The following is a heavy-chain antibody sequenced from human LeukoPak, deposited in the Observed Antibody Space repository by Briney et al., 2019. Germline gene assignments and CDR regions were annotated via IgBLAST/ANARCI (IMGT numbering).Heavy chain of an antibody. J-gene: IGHJ4*02. Sequence: PSETLSLTCTVSGGSINIHYWNWIRQPAGKGLEWIGRMHSSGSTNYNPSFKSRVTMSVDTSNNQFSLKLRSVTAADTAMYFCARGYYDSTGYYYPSFDYWGQGTLVTVSS. CDR1: GGSINIHY. V-gene: IGHV4-4*07. CDR2: MHSSGST. D-gene: IGHD3-22*01. CDR3: ARGYYDSTGYYYPSFDY.